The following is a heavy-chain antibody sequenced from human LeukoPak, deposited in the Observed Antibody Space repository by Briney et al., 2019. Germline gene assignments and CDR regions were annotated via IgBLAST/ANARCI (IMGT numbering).Heavy chain of an antibody. Sequence: GGSLRLSCAASGFTFSSYDMHWVRQATGKGLEWVSAIGTAGDTYYPGSVKGRFTISRENAKNSLYLQMNSLRAGDTAVYYCARDRTSSGWPYYYYGMDVWGQGTTVTVSS. CDR1: GFTFSSYD. CDR3: ARDRTSSGWPYYYYGMDV. CDR2: IGTAGDT. V-gene: IGHV3-13*01. D-gene: IGHD6-25*01. J-gene: IGHJ6*02.